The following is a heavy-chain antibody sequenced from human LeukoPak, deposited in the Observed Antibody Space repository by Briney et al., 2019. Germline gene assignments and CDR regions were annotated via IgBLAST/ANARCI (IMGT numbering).Heavy chain of an antibody. J-gene: IGHJ4*02. D-gene: IGHD1-26*01. CDR1: GFTFSSHA. V-gene: IGHV3-23*01. CDR3: TRGRRSYSLDY. Sequence: GGSLRLSCAASGFTFSSHAMSWVRQAPGKGLEWVSGISGSGASTYYADNVKGRFTISRDNSKNTLYLQMNSLRAEDTAIYYCTRGRRSYSLDYWGRGTLVTVSS. CDR2: ISGSGAST.